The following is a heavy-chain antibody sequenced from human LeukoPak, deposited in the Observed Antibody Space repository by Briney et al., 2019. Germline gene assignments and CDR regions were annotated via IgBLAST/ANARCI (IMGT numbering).Heavy chain of an antibody. CDR1: GFTFSSYS. Sequence: PGGSLRLSCAASGFTFSSYSMNWVRQAPGKGLEWVSAISGSGGSTYYADSAKGRFTISRDNSKNTLYLQMNSLRAEDTAVYYCAKDPAASRTDYGEDYWGQGTLVTVSS. CDR2: ISGSGGST. CDR3: AKDPAASRTDYGEDY. J-gene: IGHJ4*02. D-gene: IGHD4-17*01. V-gene: IGHV3-23*01.